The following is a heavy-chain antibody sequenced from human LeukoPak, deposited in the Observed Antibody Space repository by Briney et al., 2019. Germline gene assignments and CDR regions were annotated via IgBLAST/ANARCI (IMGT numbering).Heavy chain of an antibody. V-gene: IGHV4-34*01. CDR3: ARGSNSMSYYYYYMDV. D-gene: IGHD4-23*01. Sequence: PSETLSLTCAVYGGSFSGYYWSWIRQPPGKGLEWIGEINHSGSTNYNPSFKSRVTISVDTSKNQFSLKLSSVTAADTAVYYCARGSNSMSYYYYYMDVWGKGTTVTVSS. J-gene: IGHJ6*03. CDR2: INHSGST. CDR1: GGSFSGYY.